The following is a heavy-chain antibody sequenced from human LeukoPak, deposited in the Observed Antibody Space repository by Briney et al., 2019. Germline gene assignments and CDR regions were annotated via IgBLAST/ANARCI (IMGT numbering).Heavy chain of an antibody. Sequence: GGSPRLSCAASGFTFSSYSMNWVRQAPGKGLEWVSSISSSSSYIYYADSVKGRFTISRDNAKNSLYLQMNSLRAEDTAVYYCARDGYSSSWPDYWGQGTLVTVSS. J-gene: IGHJ4*02. V-gene: IGHV3-21*01. CDR3: ARDGYSSSWPDY. D-gene: IGHD6-13*01. CDR2: ISSSSSYI. CDR1: GFTFSSYS.